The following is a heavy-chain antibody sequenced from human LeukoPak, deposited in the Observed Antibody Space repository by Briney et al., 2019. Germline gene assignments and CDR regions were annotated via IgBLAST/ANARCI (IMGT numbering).Heavy chain of an antibody. J-gene: IGHJ4*02. D-gene: IGHD6-13*01. Sequence: SVKVSCKASGGTFSSYAISWVRQAPGQGLEWMGGIIPIFGAANYAQKFQGRVTITADKSKSKAYMELSSLRSEDTAVYYCAREAQYSSSYDYWGQGTLVTVSS. V-gene: IGHV1-69*06. CDR1: GGTFSSYA. CDR3: AREAQYSSSYDY. CDR2: IIPIFGAA.